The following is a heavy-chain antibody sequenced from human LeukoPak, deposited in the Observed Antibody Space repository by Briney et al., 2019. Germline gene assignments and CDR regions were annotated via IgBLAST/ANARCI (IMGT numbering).Heavy chain of an antibody. CDR3: ARRNGSGRHPHPTFDY. CDR2: IYYSGST. J-gene: IGHJ4*02. V-gene: IGHV4-39*01. D-gene: IGHD3-10*01. Sequence: PSETLSLTCTVSGGSISSSSYYWGWIRQPPGTGLEWIGSIYYSGSTYYNPSLKSRVTISVDTSKNQFSLKLSSVTAADTAVYYCARRNGSGRHPHPTFDYWGQGTLVTVSS. CDR1: GGSISSSSYY.